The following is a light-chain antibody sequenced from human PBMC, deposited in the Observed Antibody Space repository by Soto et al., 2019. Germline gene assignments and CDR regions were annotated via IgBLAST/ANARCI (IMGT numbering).Light chain of an antibody. CDR1: SSDVGGYNY. Sequence: QSVLTQPPSASGSPGQSVTISCTGTSSDVGGYNYVSWFQQHPGKAPKLIIHEVNQRRSGVPDRFSGSKSGNTASLTVSGLQAEDEGTYYCSSYGGYNNVVFGTGTKVTVL. J-gene: IGLJ1*01. V-gene: IGLV2-8*01. CDR3: SSYGGYNNVV. CDR2: EVN.